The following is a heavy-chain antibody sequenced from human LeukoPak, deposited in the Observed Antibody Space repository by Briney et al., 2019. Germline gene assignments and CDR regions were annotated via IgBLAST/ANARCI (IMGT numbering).Heavy chain of an antibody. CDR2: IWYDGSNK. J-gene: IGHJ4*02. CDR3: ARDLRATTVFDY. D-gene: IGHD1-26*01. V-gene: IGHV3-33*01. Sequence: GGSLRLSCAASGFTFSSYGMHWVRQAPGKGLEWVAVIWYDGSNKYYADSVKGRFTISRDNSKNTLYLQMNSLRAEDTAVYHCARDLRATTVFDYWGQGTLVTVSS. CDR1: GFTFSSYG.